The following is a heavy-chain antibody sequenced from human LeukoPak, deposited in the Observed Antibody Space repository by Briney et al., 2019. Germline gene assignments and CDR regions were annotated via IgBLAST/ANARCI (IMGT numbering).Heavy chain of an antibody. Sequence: PGGSLRLSCAASGFTFSDYYMSWIRQAPGKGLEWVSYISSSGSTIYYADSVKGRFTISRDNAKNSLYLQMKSLRAEDTAVYYCARRRYCSSTSCYTSVQSYYYYGMDVWGQGTTVTVSS. CDR2: ISSSGSTI. J-gene: IGHJ6*02. CDR3: ARRRYCSSTSCYTSVQSYYYYGMDV. D-gene: IGHD2-2*02. CDR1: GFTFSDYY. V-gene: IGHV3-11*01.